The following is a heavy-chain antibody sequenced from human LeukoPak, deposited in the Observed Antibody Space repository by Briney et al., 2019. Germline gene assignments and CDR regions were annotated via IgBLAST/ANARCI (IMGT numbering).Heavy chain of an antibody. Sequence: TGGSLRLSCAASGFTFDDYAMHWVRQAPGKGLEWVSGISWNSGSIGYADSVKGRFTISRDNAKNSLYLQMNSLRAEDTALYYCAKEQIAAHYYGSGSYYNGYGMDVWGQGTTVTVSS. V-gene: IGHV3-9*01. J-gene: IGHJ6*02. CDR1: GFTFDDYA. CDR3: AKEQIAAHYYGSGSYYNGYGMDV. D-gene: IGHD3-10*01. CDR2: ISWNSGSI.